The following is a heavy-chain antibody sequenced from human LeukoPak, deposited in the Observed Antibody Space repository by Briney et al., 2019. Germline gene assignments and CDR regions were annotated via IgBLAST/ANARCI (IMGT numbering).Heavy chain of an antibody. CDR1: GFTFSSYA. CDR3: AKLWFGELLDYFDY. D-gene: IGHD3-10*01. V-gene: IGHV3-23*01. CDR2: ISGSGGST. J-gene: IGHJ4*02. Sequence: PGGSLRLSCAASGFTFSSYAMSWVRQTPGKGLEWVSAISGSGGSTYYADSVKGRFTISRDNSKDTLYLQMNSLRAEDTAVYYCAKLWFGELLDYFDYWGQGTLVTVSS.